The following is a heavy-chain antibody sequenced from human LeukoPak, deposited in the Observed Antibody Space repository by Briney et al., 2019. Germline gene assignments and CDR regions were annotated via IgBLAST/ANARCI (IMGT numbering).Heavy chain of an antibody. CDR1: GFTFSSYG. J-gene: IGHJ4*02. D-gene: IGHD3-10*01. V-gene: IGHV3-30*03. CDR3: ARSMVRGVKGSRQFDY. Sequence: PGGSLRLSCAASGFTFSSYGMHWVRQAPGKGLEWVAVISYDGSNKYYADSVKGRFTISRDNSKNTLYLQMNSLRAEDTAVYYCARSMVRGVKGSRQFDYWGQGTLVTVSS. CDR2: ISYDGSNK.